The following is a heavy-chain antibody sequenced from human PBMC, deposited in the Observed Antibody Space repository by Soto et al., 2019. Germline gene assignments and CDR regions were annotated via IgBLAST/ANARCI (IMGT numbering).Heavy chain of an antibody. CDR3: ARIVTGTQYYFDF. CDR2: IFYNGIT. D-gene: IGHD1-1*01. V-gene: IGHV4-39*02. J-gene: IGHJ4*02. CDR1: GGSISSISHS. Sequence: PSETLSLTCTVSGGSISSISHSWGWIRQSPGQGLEWIGNIFYNGITYYNPSLKSRVTISADTSKNHFSLKLRSVTVADTVVYYCARIVTGTQYYFDFWGQGSLVTVYS.